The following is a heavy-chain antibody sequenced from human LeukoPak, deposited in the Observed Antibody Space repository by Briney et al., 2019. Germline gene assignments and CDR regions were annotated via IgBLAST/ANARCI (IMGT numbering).Heavy chain of an antibody. D-gene: IGHD1-26*01. CDR2: IFHSGTT. Sequence: PSETLSLTCTVSGGSISSYYWSWIRQPPGKGLEWIGEIFHSGTTRYKASLESRVTMLLDKSKNQFSLRLNSVTAADTAVYFCARLRLSGGSFSVGWFDPWGQGIQVTVSS. CDR3: ARLRLSGGSFSVGWFDP. J-gene: IGHJ5*02. CDR1: GGSISSYY. V-gene: IGHV4-59*12.